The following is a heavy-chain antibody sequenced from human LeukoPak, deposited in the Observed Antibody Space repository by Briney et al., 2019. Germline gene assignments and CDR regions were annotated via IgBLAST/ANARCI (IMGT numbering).Heavy chain of an antibody. CDR1: GGTFSSYA. D-gene: IGHD3-22*01. Sequence: SVKVSCKAYGGTFSSYAISWVRQAPGQGLEWMGRIIPIFGTANYAQKFQGRVTITTDESTSTAYMELSSLRSEDTAVYYCARGSSGYHNWFDPWGQGTLVTVSS. CDR3: ARGSSGYHNWFDP. J-gene: IGHJ5*02. CDR2: IIPIFGTA. V-gene: IGHV1-69*05.